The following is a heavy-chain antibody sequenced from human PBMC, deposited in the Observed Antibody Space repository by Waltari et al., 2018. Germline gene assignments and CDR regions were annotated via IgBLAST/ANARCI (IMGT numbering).Heavy chain of an antibody. CDR3: ARRKLGEAFDI. CDR2: TIPIFGSP. J-gene: IGHJ3*02. CDR1: GSSFGRYA. D-gene: IGHD3-16*01. V-gene: IGHV1-69*12. Sequence: QVQLVQSGAAVKKPGSSVRVACRASGSSFGRYAITRVRQAPGQGLEWMVGTIPIFGSPMYAPKFQGRVSITADELTYTVYMELNSLRSDDTAIYYCARRKLGEAFDIWGQGTMVIVSS.